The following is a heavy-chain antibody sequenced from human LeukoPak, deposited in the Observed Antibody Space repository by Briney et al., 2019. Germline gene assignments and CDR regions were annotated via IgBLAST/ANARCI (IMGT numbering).Heavy chain of an antibody. J-gene: IGHJ4*02. CDR2: ISPNSGGT. CDR1: GYTFTGYY. D-gene: IGHD2-15*01. Sequence: ASVKVSCKASGYTFTGYYMHWVRQAPGQGLEWMGWISPNSGGTNYAQKFQGRVTMTRDTSISTAYMELSRLRSDDTAVYYCARDRPANCSGGSCYSDLFDYWGQGTLVTVSS. V-gene: IGHV1-2*02. CDR3: ARDRPANCSGGSCYSDLFDY.